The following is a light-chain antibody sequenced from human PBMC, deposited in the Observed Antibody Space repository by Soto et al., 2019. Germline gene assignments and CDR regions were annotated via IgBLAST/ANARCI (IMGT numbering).Light chain of an antibody. Sequence: IVMTQSPATLSVAPGGRVTFSCRASQSVNGYLDWFLQKPGQAPRLLIYGASTRATGISARFSGSGSGTEFTLTISSLQSEDFAVYYCQQYNNWPPITFGQGTRLEIK. CDR1: QSVNGY. J-gene: IGKJ5*01. V-gene: IGKV3-15*01. CDR3: QQYNNWPPIT. CDR2: GAS.